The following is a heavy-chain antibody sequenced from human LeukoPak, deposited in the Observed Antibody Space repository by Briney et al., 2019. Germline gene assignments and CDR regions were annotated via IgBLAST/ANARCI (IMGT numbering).Heavy chain of an antibody. CDR2: MYYSGST. Sequence: SETLSLTCAVYGGSFSGYSWTWIRQPPGKGLEWIGSMYYSGSTYYSPSLKSRVTISVDTSKNQFSLKLSSVTAADTAVYYCARGGYYYGSGSYSGFGYWGQGTLVTVSS. CDR3: ARGGYYYGSGSYSGFGY. CDR1: GGSFSGYS. D-gene: IGHD3-10*01. V-gene: IGHV4-34*01. J-gene: IGHJ4*02.